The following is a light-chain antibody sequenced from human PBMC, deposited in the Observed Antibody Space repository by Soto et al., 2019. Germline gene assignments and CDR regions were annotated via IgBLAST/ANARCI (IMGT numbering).Light chain of an antibody. CDR3: QQYNSYWT. J-gene: IGKJ1*01. Sequence: DIQMTQSPSTLSASVGDRVTITCRASQSISSWLAWYQQKPGKAPKLLIYDASSLESGVPSRFSGSGSGTEFTLTISCLQPDDVATYYCQQYNSYWTFGQGTKVDIK. CDR2: DAS. V-gene: IGKV1-5*01. CDR1: QSISSW.